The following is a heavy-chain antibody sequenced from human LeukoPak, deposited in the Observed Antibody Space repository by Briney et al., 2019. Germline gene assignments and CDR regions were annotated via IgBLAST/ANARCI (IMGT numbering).Heavy chain of an antibody. CDR2: IYYSGST. D-gene: IGHD2/OR15-2a*01. CDR1: GGSITSYY. CDR3: ASGTTYYGMDV. J-gene: IGHJ6*02. Sequence: SETLSLTCTVSGGSITSYYWSWIRQPPGKGLEWIGYIYYSGSTNYNPSLKSRVTISVDTSKNQFSLKLSSVTAADTAVYYCASGTTYYGMDVWGQGTTVTVSS. V-gene: IGHV4-59*01.